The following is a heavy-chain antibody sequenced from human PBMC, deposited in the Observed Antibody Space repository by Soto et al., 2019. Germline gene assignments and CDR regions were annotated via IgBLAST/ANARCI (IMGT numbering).Heavy chain of an antibody. CDR1: GFTFSSYS. Sequence: EVQLVESGGGLVQPGGSLRLSCAASGFTFSSYSMNWVRQAPGKGLQWVSYISRSSSNIYYADSVKGRFTISRDNAKKLLYLQRNTLTDEDTAVYFCARAGTSLGYCSSTSCYEFDYWGQGTLVTVSS. V-gene: IGHV3-48*02. D-gene: IGHD2-2*01. CDR3: ARAGTSLGYCSSTSCYEFDY. J-gene: IGHJ4*02. CDR2: ISRSSSNI.